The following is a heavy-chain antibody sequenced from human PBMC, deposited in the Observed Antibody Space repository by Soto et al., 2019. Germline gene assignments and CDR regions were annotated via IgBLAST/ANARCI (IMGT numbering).Heavy chain of an antibody. CDR2: IIPIFGTA. CDR1: GGRFGSYA. J-gene: IGHJ6*02. CDR3: ARDNQGSYDFGGGLGWPMGV. Sequence: ASVKVFCKACGGRFGSYAISWVRQAPGQGLEWMGGIIPIFGTANYAQSFQFRVTITPDESTSTADMELSSLRSEDTAVYYCARDNQGSYDFGGGLGWPMGVWGQGPTVTFSS. D-gene: IGHD3-3*01. V-gene: IGHV1-69*01.